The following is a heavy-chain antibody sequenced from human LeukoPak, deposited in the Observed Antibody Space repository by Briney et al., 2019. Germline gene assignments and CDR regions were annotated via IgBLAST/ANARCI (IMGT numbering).Heavy chain of an antibody. CDR1: GFTFSNYE. V-gene: IGHV3-23*01. J-gene: IGHJ4*02. CDR3: AKSGLSRFDY. Sequence: PGGSLRLSCAAFGFTFSNYEMDWVRQAPGKGLEWVSSVSGSGGNTHYADSVKGRFTISRDNSKNTLSLQMNSLRAEDTAVYYCAKSGLSRFDYWGQGTLVTVSS. CDR2: VSGSGGNT. D-gene: IGHD4/OR15-4a*01.